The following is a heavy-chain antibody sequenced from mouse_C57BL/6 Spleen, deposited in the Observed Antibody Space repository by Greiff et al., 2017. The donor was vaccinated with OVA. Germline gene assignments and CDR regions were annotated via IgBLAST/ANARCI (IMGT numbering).Heavy chain of an antibody. D-gene: IGHD1-1*01. Sequence: LVESGGGLVKPGGSLKLSCAASGFTFSSYAMSWVRQTPEKRLEWVATISDGGSYTYYPDNVKGRFTSSRDNAKNNLYLQMSHLKSEDTAMYYCARSPYGSRYYFDYWGQGTTLTVSS. CDR2: ISDGGSYT. CDR1: GFTFSSYA. J-gene: IGHJ2*01. CDR3: ARSPYGSRYYFDY. V-gene: IGHV5-4*01.